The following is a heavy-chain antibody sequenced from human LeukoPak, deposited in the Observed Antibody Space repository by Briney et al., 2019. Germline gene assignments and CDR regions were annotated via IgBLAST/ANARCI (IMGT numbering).Heavy chain of an antibody. Sequence: PSETLSLTCAVYGGSFSSYYWSWIRQPPRKGLEWIGEINPSGSTNYHTCPKSRVAISVDTSKNQFSLKLSSVTAADTAGYYCARGPLHCSSTSCYPRYSATGWFDPWGQGTLVTVSS. D-gene: IGHD2-2*01. CDR3: ARGPLHCSSTSCYPRYSATGWFDP. CDR1: GGSFSSYY. J-gene: IGHJ5*02. CDR2: INPSGST. V-gene: IGHV4-34*01.